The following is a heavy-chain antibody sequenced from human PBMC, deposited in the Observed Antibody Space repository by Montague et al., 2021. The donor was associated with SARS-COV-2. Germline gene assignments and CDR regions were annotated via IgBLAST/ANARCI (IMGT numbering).Heavy chain of an antibody. CDR2: ISSSGSTI. CDR3: ARDLPLIIMVRGVTFGYYGMDV. J-gene: IGHJ6*02. D-gene: IGHD3-10*01. Sequence: SLRLSCAASGFTFSSYEMNWVRQAPGKGLEWVSYISSSGSTIYYADSVKGRFTISRDNAKNSLYLQMNSPRAEDTAVYYCARDLPLIIMVRGVTFGYYGMDVWGQGTPVTVSS. CDR1: GFTFSSYE. V-gene: IGHV3-48*03.